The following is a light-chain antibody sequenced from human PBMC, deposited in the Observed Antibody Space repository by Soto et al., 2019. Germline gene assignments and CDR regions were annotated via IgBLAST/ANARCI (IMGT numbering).Light chain of an antibody. J-gene: IGLJ3*02. V-gene: IGLV1-40*01. Sequence: QSVLTQPPSVSGAPGQRVTFSCTGSSSNIGAGYDVHWYQQLPGTAPKLLLYGNSNRPSGVPDRFSGSKSGTSASLAITGLQAEDEADYYCQSYDSSLSGSGFGGGTKLTVL. CDR3: QSYDSSLSGSG. CDR1: SSNIGAGYD. CDR2: GNS.